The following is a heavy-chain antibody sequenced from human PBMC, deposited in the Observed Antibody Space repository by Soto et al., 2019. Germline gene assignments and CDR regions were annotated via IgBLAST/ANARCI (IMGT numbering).Heavy chain of an antibody. J-gene: IGHJ4*02. CDR2: ISGSGGST. Sequence: GGSLRLSFSASGFTFSSYAMSWARQAPLNVLEWVSSISGSGGSTYYADSVKGRFTISRDNSKKTLYLQMNRLRAEDTAVYYCAKATLRSITMVRGVIRLPPLFDYWGQGTLLPVSS. CDR1: GFTFSSYA. CDR3: AKATLRSITMVRGVIRLPPLFDY. D-gene: IGHD3-10*01. V-gene: IGHV3-23*01.